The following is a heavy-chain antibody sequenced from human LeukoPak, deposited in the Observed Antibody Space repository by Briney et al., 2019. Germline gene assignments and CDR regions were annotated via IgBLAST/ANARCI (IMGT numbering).Heavy chain of an antibody. CDR1: GFTFSSYA. V-gene: IGHV3-30*04. J-gene: IGHJ6*03. CDR2: ISYDGSNK. CDR3: AKDGAKRWLQFRSHYSYYMDV. Sequence: GGSLRLSCAASGFTFSSYAMHWVRQAPGKGPEWVAVISYDGSNKYYADSVKGRFTISRDNSKNTLYLQMNSLRAEDTAVCYCAKDGAKRWLQFRSHYSYYMDVWGKGTTVTVSS. D-gene: IGHD5-24*01.